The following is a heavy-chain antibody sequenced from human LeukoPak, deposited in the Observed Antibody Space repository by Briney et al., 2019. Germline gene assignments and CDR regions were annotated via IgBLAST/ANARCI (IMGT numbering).Heavy chain of an antibody. V-gene: IGHV1-2*02. CDR2: INPNSGGT. CDR3: ARDITGTTGY. CDR1: GFTFNGHY. D-gene: IGHD1-7*01. Sequence: ASVKVSCKASGFTFNGHYLHWVRQAPGQGLEWVGWINPNSGGTNYAQKFQGRVTMTRDTSISTAYMELSRLRSDDTAVYYCARDITGTTGYWGQGTLVTVSS. J-gene: IGHJ4*02.